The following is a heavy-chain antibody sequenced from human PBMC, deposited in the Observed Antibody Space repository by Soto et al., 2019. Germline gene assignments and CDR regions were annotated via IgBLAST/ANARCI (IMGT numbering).Heavy chain of an antibody. V-gene: IGHV1-3*01. CDR2: INAGNGNT. CDR3: ARGLNGYLHYFDY. CDR1: GYTFTSYA. J-gene: IGHJ4*02. D-gene: IGHD5-18*01. Sequence: ASVKVSCKASGYTFTSYAMHWVRQAPGQRLEWMGWINAGNGNTKYSQKFQGRVTITRDTSASTAYMELSSLRSEDTAVCYCARGLNGYLHYFDYWAQGTLVTVSS.